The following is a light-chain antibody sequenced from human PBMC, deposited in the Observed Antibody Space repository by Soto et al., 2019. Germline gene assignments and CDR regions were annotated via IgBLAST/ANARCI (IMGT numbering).Light chain of an antibody. CDR3: QQRSNWHSIS. CDR2: DAY. J-gene: IGKJ5*01. CDR1: QSFRGL. V-gene: IGKV3-11*01. Sequence: VVLTQSPVTLSLSPGERATLSCRASQSFRGLLAWYQQKPGQAPRLLIYDAYNRATGIPPRFSGSGSGTDFTLTISSLEHEDFAVYYCQQRSNWHSISFGQGTRLEIK.